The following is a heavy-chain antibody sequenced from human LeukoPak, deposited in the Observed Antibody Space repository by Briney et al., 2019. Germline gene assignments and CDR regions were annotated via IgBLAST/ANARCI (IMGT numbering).Heavy chain of an antibody. J-gene: IGHJ4*02. CDR3: AREGEGGATDY. CDR1: GFTFSSYS. Sequence: GGSLRLSGAAAGFTFSSYSMHWVRQAPRKRLQCVSAISANGGDTYYANSVKGRFTISRDNSRNTLSLQMGSLRAEDMAVYYCAREGEGGATDYWGQGTLVTVSS. D-gene: IGHD3-16*01. V-gene: IGHV3-64*01. CDR2: ISANGGDT.